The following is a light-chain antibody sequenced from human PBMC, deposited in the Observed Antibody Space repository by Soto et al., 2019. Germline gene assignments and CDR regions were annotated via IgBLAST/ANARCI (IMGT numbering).Light chain of an antibody. CDR1: SSDVGGYNY. CDR2: DVS. Sequence: QSALTQPHSVSGSPGQSVTISCTGTSSDVGGYNYVSWHQHHPGKAPKLIIYDVSERPSGVPDRFSGSKSGNTGNTASLTISGLQAEDEADYYCCSYAGSYTHVFGSGTKVTVL. J-gene: IGLJ1*01. CDR3: CSYAGSYTHV. V-gene: IGLV2-11*01.